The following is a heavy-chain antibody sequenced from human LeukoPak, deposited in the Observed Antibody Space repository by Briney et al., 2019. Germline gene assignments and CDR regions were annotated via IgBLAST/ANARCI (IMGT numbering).Heavy chain of an antibody. Sequence: GGSLRLSCAASGFTFNIYPLHWVRQAPGKGLEWVTLISYDGNKIYYADSVRGRFTISRDNSKNTLYLQMNSLRAEDTAVYYCAKDASSSGPFDYWGQGTLVTVSS. CDR1: GFTFNIYP. CDR2: ISYDGNKI. CDR3: AKDASSSGPFDY. D-gene: IGHD6-13*01. J-gene: IGHJ4*02. V-gene: IGHV3-30-3*01.